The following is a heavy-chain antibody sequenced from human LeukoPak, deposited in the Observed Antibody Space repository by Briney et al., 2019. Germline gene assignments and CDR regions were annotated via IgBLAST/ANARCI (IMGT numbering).Heavy chain of an antibody. V-gene: IGHV1-69*01. D-gene: IGHD5-12*01. CDR2: IIPIFGTA. CDR3: ARARLVATKGPSEF. CDR1: GGTFSSYA. J-gene: IGHJ4*02. Sequence: ASVKVSCKASGGTFSSYAISWVRQAPGQGLEWMGGIIPIFGTANYAQKFQGRVTITADESTSTAYMELSSLRSEDTAVYYCARARLVATKGPSEFWGQGTLVTVSS.